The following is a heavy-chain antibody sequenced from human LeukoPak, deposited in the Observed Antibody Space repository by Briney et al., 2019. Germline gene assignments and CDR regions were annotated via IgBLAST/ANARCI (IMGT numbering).Heavy chain of an antibody. CDR2: IRSKENTYAT. J-gene: IGHJ4*02. D-gene: IGHD3-22*01. Sequence: GGSLRLSCAASGFTFSGSAMHWVRQASGQGLEWVGRIRSKENTYATSYAASVKGRFTISRDDSKKSAYLQMNSLKTEDKAVYYCTTTYYYDSSGYTLDYWGQGTLVTVSS. CDR1: GFTFSGSA. CDR3: TTTYYYDSSGYTLDY. V-gene: IGHV3-73*01.